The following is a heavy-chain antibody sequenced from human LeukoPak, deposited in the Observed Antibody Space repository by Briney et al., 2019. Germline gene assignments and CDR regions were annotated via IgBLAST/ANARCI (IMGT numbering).Heavy chain of an antibody. V-gene: IGHV4-34*01. CDR3: ARGPAGLRLSDGDH. J-gene: IGHJ5*02. CDR2: INHSGST. D-gene: IGHD5-12*01. CDR1: GGSFSGYY. Sequence: SETLSLTCAVYGGSFSGYYWSWIRQPPGKGLEWIGEINHSGSTNYNPSLKSRVTISVDTSKNQFSLKLSSVTAADTAVYYCARGPAGLRLSDGDHWGQGTLVTVSS.